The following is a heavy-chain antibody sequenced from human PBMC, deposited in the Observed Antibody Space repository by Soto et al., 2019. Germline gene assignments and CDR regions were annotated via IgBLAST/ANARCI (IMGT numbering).Heavy chain of an antibody. CDR1: GGSISSSTYY. D-gene: IGHD3-22*01. J-gene: IGHJ5*02. CDR2: IYYSGNT. V-gene: IGHV4-39*07. Sequence: SETLSLTCTVSGGSISSSTYYWGWIRQPPGKGLEWIGSIYYSGNTYYNPSLKSRVTISVDTSKNQFSLKLTSVTAADTAVYFCARSTSTYYFKGFDPWGQGALVTVSS. CDR3: ARSTSTYYFKGFDP.